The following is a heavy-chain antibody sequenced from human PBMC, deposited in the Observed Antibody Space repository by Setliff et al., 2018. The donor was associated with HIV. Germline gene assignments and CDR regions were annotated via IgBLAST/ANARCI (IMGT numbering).Heavy chain of an antibody. CDR2: IYTSGCT. Sequence: SETLSLTCTVSGGSISTSNWWGWIRQTPGKGLEWIGYIYTSGCTNYNPSLKSRVTISVDTSKNQFSLKLSSVTAADTAVYYCARGLSFYDPGGFDYWGQGTLVTVSS. CDR1: GGSISTSNW. D-gene: IGHD3-22*01. CDR3: ARGLSFYDPGGFDY. V-gene: IGHV4-4*09. J-gene: IGHJ4*02.